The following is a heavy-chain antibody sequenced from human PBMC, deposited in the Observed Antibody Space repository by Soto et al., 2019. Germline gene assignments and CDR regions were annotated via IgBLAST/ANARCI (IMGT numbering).Heavy chain of an antibody. D-gene: IGHD2-2*01. J-gene: IGHJ4*02. CDR2: ISGSGGST. CDR1: GFTFSSYA. V-gene: IGHV3-23*01. CDR3: AKLVAGMPRIFDY. Sequence: EVQLLESGGGLVQPGGSLRLSCAASGFTFSSYAMSWVRQAPVKGLEWVSAISGSGGSTYYADSVKGRFTISRDNSKNTLYLQMNSLRAEDTAVYYCAKLVAGMPRIFDYWGQGTLVTVSS.